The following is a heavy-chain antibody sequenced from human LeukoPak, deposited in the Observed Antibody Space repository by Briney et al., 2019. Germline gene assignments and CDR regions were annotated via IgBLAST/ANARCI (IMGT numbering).Heavy chain of an antibody. V-gene: IGHV5-51*01. J-gene: IGHJ3*02. CDR3: AGGYSSGWAFFNSAFDI. CDR1: GYSFTSYW. CDR2: IYPGDSDT. D-gene: IGHD6-19*01. Sequence: GESLKISCKGSGYSFTSYWIGWVRQMPGKGLEWMGIIYPGDSDTRYSPSFQGQVAISADKSISTAYLQWSSLKASDTAMYYCAGGYSSGWAFFNSAFDIWGQGTMVTVSS.